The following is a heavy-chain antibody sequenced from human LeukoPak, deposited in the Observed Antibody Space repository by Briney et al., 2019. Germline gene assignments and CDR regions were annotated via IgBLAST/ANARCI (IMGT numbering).Heavy chain of an antibody. D-gene: IGHD3-10*01. CDR3: AKDRGSYLSVVYFDY. J-gene: IGHJ4*02. CDR2: ISGNGGTT. Sequence: PGGSLRLSCAASGFTFSSYDMSWVRQAPGKGLEWVSAISGNGGTTYYADSVKGRFTISRDNSKNTLYLQMNSLRAEDTAVYYCAKDRGSYLSVVYFDYWGQGTLVTVSS. CDR1: GFTFSSYD. V-gene: IGHV3-23*01.